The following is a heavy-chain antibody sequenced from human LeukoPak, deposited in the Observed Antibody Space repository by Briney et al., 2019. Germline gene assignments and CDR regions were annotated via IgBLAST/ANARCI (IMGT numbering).Heavy chain of an antibody. D-gene: IGHD3-10*01. Sequence: GRSLRLPCAASGFTFDDYAMHWVRQAPGKGLEWVSGISWNSGSIGYADSVKGRFTISRDNAKNSLYLQMNSLRAEDTALYYCAKAGVEDNYYFDYWGQGTLVTVSS. CDR1: GFTFDDYA. CDR2: ISWNSGSI. J-gene: IGHJ4*02. CDR3: AKAGVEDNYYFDY. V-gene: IGHV3-9*01.